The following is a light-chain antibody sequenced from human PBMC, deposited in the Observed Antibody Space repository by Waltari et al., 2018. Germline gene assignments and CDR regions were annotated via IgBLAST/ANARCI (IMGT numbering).Light chain of an antibody. CDR2: KAS. Sequence: DTQITQSPSSLSVFVVDTVTVTCRASQSISSWLAWYQQKPGKAPKLLIYKASSLQSGVPSRFSGSGSGTDFTLTISSLQPEDFATYYCLQYSSSPWTFGQGTKVEIK. CDR1: QSISSW. CDR3: LQYSSSPWT. V-gene: IGKV1-12*01. J-gene: IGKJ1*01.